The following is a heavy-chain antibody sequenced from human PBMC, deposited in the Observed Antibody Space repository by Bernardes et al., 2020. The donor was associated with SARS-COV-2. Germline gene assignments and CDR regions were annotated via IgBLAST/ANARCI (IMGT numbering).Heavy chain of an antibody. D-gene: IGHD3-22*01. CDR1: GDSISSTIYY. CDR3: ATARYYDSRAWVS. J-gene: IGHJ5*02. CDR2: IYYSGST. Sequence: SETLSLTCTVSGDSISSTIYYWGWIRQPPGKGLEWIGNIYYSGSTKYNPSLKSRVTISVDTSTNQFSLKLTSVTAADTALYYCATARYYDSRAWVSWGQGSLVTVSS. V-gene: IGHV4-39*02.